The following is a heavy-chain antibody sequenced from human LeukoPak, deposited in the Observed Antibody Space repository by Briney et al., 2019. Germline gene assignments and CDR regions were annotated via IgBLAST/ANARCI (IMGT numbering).Heavy chain of an antibody. CDR2: IYYSGST. CDR3: VRAGRTDGYKSFFEY. CDR1: GGSISSYY. V-gene: IGHV4-59*01. J-gene: IGHJ4*02. Sequence: SETLSLTCTVSGGSISSYYWNWIRQPLGKGLEWIGYIYYSGSTNYNPSLKSRVTISVDTSKNQFSLTLSSVTAADRAVYYLVRAGRTDGYKSFFEYWGRGTRV. D-gene: IGHD5-24*01.